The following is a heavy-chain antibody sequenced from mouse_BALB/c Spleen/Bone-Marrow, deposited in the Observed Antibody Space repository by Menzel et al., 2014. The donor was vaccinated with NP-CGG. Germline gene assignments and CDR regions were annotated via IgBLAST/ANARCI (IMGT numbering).Heavy chain of an antibody. D-gene: IGHD2-1*01. CDR1: GYTFSSYW. V-gene: IGHV1-9*01. J-gene: IGHJ3*01. CDR2: ILPGSGST. CDR3: AREDGNHVGFAY. Sequence: LVESGASVKISCKATGYTFSSYWIEWVKQRPGHGLEWIGEILPGSGSTNYNEKFKGKATFTADTSSNTAYMQLSSLTSEDSAVYYCAREDGNHVGFAYWGQGTLVTVSA.